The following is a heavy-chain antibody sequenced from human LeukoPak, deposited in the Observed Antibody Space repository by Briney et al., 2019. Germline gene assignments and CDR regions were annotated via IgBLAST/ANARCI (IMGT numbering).Heavy chain of an antibody. CDR1: GYTFTSYD. CDR2: MNPNSGNT. J-gene: IGHJ3*02. CDR3: GTLSDDYYAFDI. V-gene: IGHV1-8*01. Sequence: ASVKVSCKASGYTFTSYDINWVRQATGQGLEWMGWMNPNSGNTGYAQKFQGRVTITRNTSISTAYMELSSLRSEDTAVYYCGTLSDDYYAFDIWGQGTMVTVSS. D-gene: IGHD4-11*01.